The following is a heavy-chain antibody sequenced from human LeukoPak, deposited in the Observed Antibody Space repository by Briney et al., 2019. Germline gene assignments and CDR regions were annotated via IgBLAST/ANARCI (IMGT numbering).Heavy chain of an antibody. CDR1: GLTFTSYA. D-gene: IGHD1-26*01. J-gene: IGHJ4*02. CDR2: ISGSGGNT. V-gene: IGHV3-23*01. Sequence: GESLRLACAAAGLTFTSYAMSWVSQAQGEGLEWVSAISGSGGNTYYADSVKGRFTISRDNSKNTLYLQMNSLRAEDTAVYYCAKGENYFDYWGQGTLVTVSS. CDR3: AKGENYFDY.